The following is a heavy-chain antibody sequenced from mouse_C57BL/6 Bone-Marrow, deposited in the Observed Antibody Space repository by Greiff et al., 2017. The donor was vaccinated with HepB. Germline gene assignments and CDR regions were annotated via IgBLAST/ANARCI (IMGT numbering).Heavy chain of an antibody. CDR2: IDPSDSYT. CDR1: GYTFTSYW. CDR3: ARRCDYGWFAY. V-gene: IGHV1-69*01. Sequence: QVQLQQSGAELVMPGASVKLSCKASGYTFTSYWMHWVKQRPGQGLEWIGEIDPSDSYTNYNQKFKGKSTLTVDKSSSTAYMQLSSLTSEDSAVYYCARRCDYGWFAYWGQGTLVTVSA. D-gene: IGHD2-4*01. J-gene: IGHJ3*01.